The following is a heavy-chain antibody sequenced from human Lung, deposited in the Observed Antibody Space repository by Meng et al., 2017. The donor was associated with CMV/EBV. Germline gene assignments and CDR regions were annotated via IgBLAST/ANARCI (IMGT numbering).Heavy chain of an antibody. V-gene: IGHV7-4-1*02. Sequence: QVQVWQSGAEVKKPGASVKVSCKASGYTFTSYAMNWVRQAPGQGLEWMGWINTNTGNPTYAQGFTGRFVFSLDTSVSTAYLQISSLKAADTAVYYCARLYCSGGSCYTIDYWGQGTLVTVSS. CDR1: GYTFTSYA. CDR2: INTNTGNP. J-gene: IGHJ4*02. D-gene: IGHD2-15*01. CDR3: ARLYCSGGSCYTIDY.